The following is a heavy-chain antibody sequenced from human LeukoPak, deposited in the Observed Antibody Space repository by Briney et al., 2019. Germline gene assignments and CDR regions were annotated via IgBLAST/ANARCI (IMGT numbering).Heavy chain of an antibody. V-gene: IGHV1-2*02. CDR2: INPNSGAA. D-gene: IGHD6-13*01. J-gene: IGHJ4*02. CDR3: ARAQYLTAPSGTFANS. Sequence: ASVKVSCKASGYTFTDYFLHWVRRAPGQEFELMGWINPNSGAAHYTQSFQGRVTRTRDTSLSTAYLQLNSLTSDDAAMYYCARAQYLTAPSGTFANSWGQGTLVTVSS. CDR1: GYTFTDYF.